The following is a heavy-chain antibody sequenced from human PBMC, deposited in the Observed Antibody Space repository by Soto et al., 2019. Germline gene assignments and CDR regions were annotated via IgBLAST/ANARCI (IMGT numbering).Heavy chain of an antibody. Sequence: QVQLQESGPGLVKPSETLSLTCTVSGGSVSSGSYYWSWLRQPPGKTLEWIGYFYYSGSTNYNPSLNYNPSLKSRVTISVDTSKNQFSLKLTSVTAADTAVYYCARDLPADSWGQGTLVTVSS. CDR2: FYYSGSTNYNPSL. V-gene: IGHV4-61*01. J-gene: IGHJ4*02. CDR1: GGSVSSGSYY. CDR3: ARDLPADS.